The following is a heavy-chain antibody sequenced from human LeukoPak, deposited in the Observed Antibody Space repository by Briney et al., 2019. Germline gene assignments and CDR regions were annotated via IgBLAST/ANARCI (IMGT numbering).Heavy chain of an antibody. CDR3: ARGGGGSASDYYYGLDV. D-gene: IGHD3-16*01. J-gene: IGHJ6*02. Sequence: SETLSLTCAVSGGSISSGDYSWSWIRQPPGKGLEWIGYIYHTGSTYYNPSLKSRVTISVDRSKSQFSLKLSSVTAADTAVYYCARGGGGSASDYYYGLDVWGQGTTVTVSS. V-gene: IGHV4-30-2*01. CDR1: GGSISSGDYS. CDR2: IYHTGST.